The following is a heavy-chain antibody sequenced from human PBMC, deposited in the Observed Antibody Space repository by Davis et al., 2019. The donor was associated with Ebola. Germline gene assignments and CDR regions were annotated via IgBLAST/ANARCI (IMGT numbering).Heavy chain of an antibody. CDR3: ARGGAVAGP. D-gene: IGHD6-19*01. V-gene: IGHV4-59*12. CDR2: IYYSGST. CDR1: GGSISSYY. Sequence: MPLETLSLTCTVSGGSISSYYWSWIRQPPGKGLEWIGYIYYSGSTNYNPSLTSRVTISVDTSKNQFSLKLSSVTAADTAVYYCARGGAVAGPWGQGTLVTVSS. J-gene: IGHJ5*02.